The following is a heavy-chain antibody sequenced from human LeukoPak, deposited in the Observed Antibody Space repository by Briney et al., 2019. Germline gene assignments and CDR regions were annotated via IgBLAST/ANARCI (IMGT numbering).Heavy chain of an antibody. CDR2: TSSSSSTI. Sequence: GGSLRLSCAASRFTFSSYNMNWVRQAPGKGLEWVSYTSSSSSTIYYADSVKNRFTISRDNAKNSLYLQMNSLRAKDTAVYYCARLRYYGMDVWGQGTTVTVSS. CDR3: ARLRYYGMDV. V-gene: IGHV3-48*04. J-gene: IGHJ6*02. CDR1: RFTFSSYN.